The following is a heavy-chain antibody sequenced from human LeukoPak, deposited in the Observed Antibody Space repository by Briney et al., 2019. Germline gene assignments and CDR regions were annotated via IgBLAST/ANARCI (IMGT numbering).Heavy chain of an antibody. CDR1: GGSISSGSYY. D-gene: IGHD3-10*01. Sequence: SETLSLTCTVSGGSISSGSYYWSWIRQPAGKGLEWIGRIYTSGSTNYNPSLKSRVTISVDTSKNQFSLKLSSVTAEDTAVYYCARGLLWFGEGPGAFDIWGQGTMVTVSS. V-gene: IGHV4-61*02. CDR2: IYTSGST. J-gene: IGHJ3*02. CDR3: ARGLLWFGEGPGAFDI.